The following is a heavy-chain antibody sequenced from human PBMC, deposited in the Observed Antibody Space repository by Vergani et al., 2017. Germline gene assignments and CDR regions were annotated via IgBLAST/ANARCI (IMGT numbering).Heavy chain of an antibody. CDR2: INAGNGNT. CDR3: ARDHSSGYDAFDI. J-gene: IGHJ3*02. D-gene: IGHD3-22*01. Sequence: QVQLVQSGAEVKKPGSSVKVSCKASGYTFTSYAMHWVRQAPGQRLEWMGWINAGNGNTKYSQKFQGRVTITRDTSASTAYMELSSLRAEDTAVYYCARDHSSGYDAFDIWGQGTMVTVSS. V-gene: IGHV1-3*01. CDR1: GYTFTSYA.